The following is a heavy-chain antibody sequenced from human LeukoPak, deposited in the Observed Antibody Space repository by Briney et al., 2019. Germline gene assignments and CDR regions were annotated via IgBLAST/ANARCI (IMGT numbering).Heavy chain of an antibody. V-gene: IGHV1-8*01. J-gene: IGHJ4*02. D-gene: IGHD3-9*01. Sequence: ASVKVSCKASGYTFTSYDINWVRQATGQGLEWMGWMNPNSGNTGYAQKFQGRVTMTRNTSISTAYMELSSLRSEDTAVYYCARGGAYYDILTGYYMPREIDYWGQGTLVTASS. CDR2: MNPNSGNT. CDR1: GYTFTSYD. CDR3: ARGGAYYDILTGYYMPREIDY.